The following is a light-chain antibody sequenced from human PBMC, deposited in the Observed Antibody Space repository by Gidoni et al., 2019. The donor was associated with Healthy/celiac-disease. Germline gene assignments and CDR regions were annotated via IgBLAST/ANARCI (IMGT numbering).Light chain of an antibody. V-gene: IGKV1-39*01. CDR2: AAS. J-gene: IGKJ1*01. CDR3: QQSYSTPST. CDR1: QSMSSY. Sequence: DIQMAHSPSSLSASVGDRVTLTCRPSQSMSSYLHWYQQKPGKAPKLLIYAASSLQSGVPSRFSGSGSGTDFTLTISSLQPEDFATYYCQQSYSTPSTFGQXTKVEIK.